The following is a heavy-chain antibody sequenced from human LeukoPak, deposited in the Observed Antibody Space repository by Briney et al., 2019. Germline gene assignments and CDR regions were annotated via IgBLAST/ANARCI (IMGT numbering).Heavy chain of an antibody. CDR2: ISAYNGNT. CDR3: ARVMVYAYYYYYMDV. CDR1: GYTFTSYG. Sequence: GASVKVSCKASGYTFTSYGISWVRQAPGQGLEWMGWISAYNGNTKYAQRLQGRVTMTTDTSTTTAYVELRSLRSDDTAVYYCARVMVYAYYYYYMDVWGKGTTVTVSS. J-gene: IGHJ6*03. V-gene: IGHV1-18*01. D-gene: IGHD2-8*01.